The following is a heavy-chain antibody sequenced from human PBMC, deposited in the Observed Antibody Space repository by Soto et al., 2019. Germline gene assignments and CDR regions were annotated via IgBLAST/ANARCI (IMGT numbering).Heavy chain of an antibody. CDR1: GFTFSSYA. CDR2: ISGSGGST. V-gene: IGHV3-23*01. J-gene: IGHJ4*02. D-gene: IGHD3-3*01. Sequence: GGSLRLSCAASGFTFSSYAMSWVRQAPGKGLEWVSAISGSGGSTYYADSVKGRFTISRDNSKNTLYLQMNSLRAEDTAVYYCAIRFWSGYYNGNFDYWGQGTLVTVSS. CDR3: AIRFWSGYYNGNFDY.